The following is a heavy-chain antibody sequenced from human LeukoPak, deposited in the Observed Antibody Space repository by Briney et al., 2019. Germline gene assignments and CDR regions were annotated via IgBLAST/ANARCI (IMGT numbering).Heavy chain of an antibody. CDR2: INLSGGST. V-gene: IGHV1-46*01. J-gene: IGHJ4*02. D-gene: IGHD6-13*01. CDR3: ARERFTGSSWQLYYFDY. CDR1: GYTFTSYY. Sequence: ASVKVSCKASGYTFTSYYMHWVRQAPGQGLEWMGIINLSGGSTSYAQKFQGRVTMTRDTSTSTVYMELSSLRSEDTALYYCARERFTGSSWQLYYFDYWGQGTLVTVSS.